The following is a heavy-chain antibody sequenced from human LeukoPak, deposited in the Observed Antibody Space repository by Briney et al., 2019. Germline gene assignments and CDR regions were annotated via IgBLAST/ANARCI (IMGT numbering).Heavy chain of an antibody. V-gene: IGHV3-30*02. Sequence: GGSLRLSCAASGFTFSSYGMHWVRQAPGKGLEWVAFIRYGGSNKYYADSVKGRFTISRDNSKNTLYLQMNSLRAEDTAVYYCAKDPDSSGWYGFDYWGQGTLVTVSS. J-gene: IGHJ4*02. CDR3: AKDPDSSGWYGFDY. CDR2: IRYGGSNK. D-gene: IGHD6-19*01. CDR1: GFTFSSYG.